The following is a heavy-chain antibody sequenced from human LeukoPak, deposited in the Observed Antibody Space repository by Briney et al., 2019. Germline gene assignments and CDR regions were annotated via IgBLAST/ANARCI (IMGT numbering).Heavy chain of an antibody. V-gene: IGHV3-49*03. CDR1: GFTFGGYA. D-gene: IGHD2-15*01. CDR2: IRSKAYGGTT. Sequence: GGSLRPSCTASGFTFGGYAMSWSRQAPGKGLERVGFIRSKAYGGTTEYAASVKGRFTISRDDSKSIAYLQMNSLKTENTAVYYSTSEDPGYCSGGSCSEAFDIWGQGTMVTVSS. J-gene: IGHJ3*02. CDR3: TSEDPGYCSGGSCSEAFDI.